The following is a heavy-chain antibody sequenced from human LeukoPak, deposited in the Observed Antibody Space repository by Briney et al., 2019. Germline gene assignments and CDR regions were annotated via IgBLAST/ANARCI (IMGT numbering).Heavy chain of an antibody. Sequence: SETLSLTCTVSGGSISSSSYYWGWIRQPPGKGLEWIGSIYYSGSTYYNPSLKSRVTISVDTSKNQFSLKLNSVTAADTAVYYCARWIRLTYYYDSSGYGRDPFDPWGQGTLVTVSS. V-gene: IGHV4-39*01. CDR1: GGSISSSSYY. CDR3: ARWIRLTYYYDSSGYGRDPFDP. J-gene: IGHJ5*02. D-gene: IGHD3-22*01. CDR2: IYYSGST.